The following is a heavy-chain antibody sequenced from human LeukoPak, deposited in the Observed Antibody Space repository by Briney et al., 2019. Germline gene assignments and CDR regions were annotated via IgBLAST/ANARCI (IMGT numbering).Heavy chain of an antibody. CDR3: ARDPGVVAFHYFDY. V-gene: IGHV3-23*01. CDR2: IGGLGDST. CDR1: GFTFSSHE. Sequence: GGSLRLSCAAPGFTFSSHEMDWVRQAPGKGLEWVSCIGGLGDSTYYAGSVKGRFTISRDNSKNTLYLHMKSLRADDTAVYYCARDPGVVAFHYFDYWGQGSLVTVAS. J-gene: IGHJ4*02. D-gene: IGHD3-3*01.